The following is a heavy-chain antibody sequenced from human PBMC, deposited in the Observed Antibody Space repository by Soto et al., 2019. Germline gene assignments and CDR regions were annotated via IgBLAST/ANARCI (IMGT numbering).Heavy chain of an antibody. V-gene: IGHV4-59*01. Sequence: QVQLQESGPGLVKPSETLSLTCTVSGGSISSYYWSWIRQPPGKGLEWIGYIYYSGSTNYNPSLKIRVTISVATSKNQFSLKLSSVTAADTAVYYCARAPPPPGVTVTPYYFDYWGQGTLVTVSS. CDR2: IYYSGST. CDR3: ARAPPPPGVTVTPYYFDY. D-gene: IGHD4-17*01. CDR1: GGSISSYY. J-gene: IGHJ4*02.